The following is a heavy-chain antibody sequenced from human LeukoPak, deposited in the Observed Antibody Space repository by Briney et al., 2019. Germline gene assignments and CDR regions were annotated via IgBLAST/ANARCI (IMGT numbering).Heavy chain of an antibody. D-gene: IGHD6-13*01. CDR2: ISGSGGST. CDR1: EFTFSSYA. Sequence: PGGSLRLSCAASEFTFSSYAMSWARQAPGKGLEWVSAISGSGGSTYYADSVKGRFTISRDNSKNTLYLQMNSLRAEDTAVYYCAKTYSSSWYSAFDIWGQGTMVTVSS. V-gene: IGHV3-23*01. CDR3: AKTYSSSWYSAFDI. J-gene: IGHJ3*02.